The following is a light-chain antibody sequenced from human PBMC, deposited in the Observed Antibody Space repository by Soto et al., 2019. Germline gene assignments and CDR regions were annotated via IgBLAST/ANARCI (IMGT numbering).Light chain of an antibody. CDR2: AAS. CDR3: RQANSFPLT. CDR1: QGITNW. J-gene: IGKJ4*01. V-gene: IGKV1-12*01. Sequence: DIQMTQSPSSVSASVGDRVTITCRASQGITNWLAWYQQKPGKAPKLLIYAASGLPGGVPSRFSGSGSGTDFTPTISSLQPEDFATYYCRQANSFPLTFGGGTKVDIK.